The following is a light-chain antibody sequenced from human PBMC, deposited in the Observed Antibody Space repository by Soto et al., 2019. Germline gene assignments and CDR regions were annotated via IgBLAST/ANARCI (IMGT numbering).Light chain of an antibody. J-gene: IGLJ1*01. CDR1: SSNIGDNP. Sequence: QSVMTQPPSASGTPGQKITISCSGSSSNIGDNPVNWYQQLPGAAPKLLIYINDQRPSGVPDRFSGSKSGTSASLAISGLQPEDEADYYCAAWDDSITALFGTGTRVT. V-gene: IGLV1-44*01. CDR3: AAWDDSITAL. CDR2: IND.